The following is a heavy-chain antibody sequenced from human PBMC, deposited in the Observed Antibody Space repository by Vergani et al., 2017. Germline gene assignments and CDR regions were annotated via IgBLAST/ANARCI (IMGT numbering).Heavy chain of an antibody. V-gene: IGHV3-23*01. J-gene: IGHJ6*02. CDR1: GFTFSSYA. CDR2: ISGSGGST. Sequence: EVQLLESGGGLVQPGGSLRLSCAASGFTFSSYAMSWVRQAPGKGLEWVSAISGSGGSTYYADSVKGRFTISRDNSKNTLYLQMNSLRAEETAVYYCAKDLYKRYCSSTSCESTEDHYYYYGMDVWGQGPTVTVSS. CDR3: AKDLYKRYCSSTSCESTEDHYYYYGMDV. D-gene: IGHD2-2*01.